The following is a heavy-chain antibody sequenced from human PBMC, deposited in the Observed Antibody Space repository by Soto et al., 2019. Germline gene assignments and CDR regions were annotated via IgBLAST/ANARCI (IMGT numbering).Heavy chain of an antibody. CDR2: ISYDGSNK. D-gene: IGHD3-10*01. CDR1: GFTFSSYG. CDR3: AKDIVRERTSYYCYGIDF. J-gene: IGHJ6*02. Sequence: GGALRLSCGASGFTFSSYGMHWVRQAPGKGLEWVAVISYDGSNKYYADSVKGRFTISRDNSKNTLYLQMNSLRSEDTALYSCAKDIVRERTSYYCYGIDFWGQGTTVTVSS. V-gene: IGHV3-30*18.